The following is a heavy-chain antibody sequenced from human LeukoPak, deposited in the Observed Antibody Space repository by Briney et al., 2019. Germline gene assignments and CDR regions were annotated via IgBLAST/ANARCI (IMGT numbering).Heavy chain of an antibody. V-gene: IGHV3-9*01. CDR3: AKASGYYDSSVSD. CDR2: ISWNSGSI. D-gene: IGHD3-22*01. Sequence: PGRSLRLSCAASGFTFDDYAMHWVRQAPGKGLEWVSGISWNSGSIGYADSVKGRFTISRDNAKNSLYLQMNSLRAEDTALYYCAKASGYYDSSVSDWGQGTLVTVSS. J-gene: IGHJ4*02. CDR1: GFTFDDYA.